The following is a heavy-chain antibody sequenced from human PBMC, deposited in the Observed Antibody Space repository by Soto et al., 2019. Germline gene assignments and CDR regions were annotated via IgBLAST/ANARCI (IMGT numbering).Heavy chain of an antibody. Sequence: QVQLVQSGVEVKKPGASVKVSCKASGYTFTSYDINWVRQATGQGLEYLGWMKPNSGNTAYVQKFQGRVTMTWDTSITTADMELSSLRSEDTAVYFCARGIKYGAYSRWFDPWGQGTLVTVSS. CDR2: MKPNSGNT. J-gene: IGHJ5*02. V-gene: IGHV1-8*01. CDR3: ARGIKYGAYSRWFDP. CDR1: GYTFTSYD. D-gene: IGHD4-17*01.